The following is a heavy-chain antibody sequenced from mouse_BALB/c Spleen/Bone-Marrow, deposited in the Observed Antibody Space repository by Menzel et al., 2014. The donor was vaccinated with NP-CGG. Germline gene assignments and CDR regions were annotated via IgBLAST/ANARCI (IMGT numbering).Heavy chain of an antibody. CDR1: GYTFTSYW. CDR2: INPSNGRT. Sequence: VQLQQSGAELVKPGASVKLSCKASGYTFTSYWMHWVKQRPGQGLEWIGEINPSNGRTNYNEKFKSKATLTVDKSSSTAYMQLSSLTSEDSAVYSCARTYFDYWGQGTTLTVSS. V-gene: IGHV1S81*02. J-gene: IGHJ2*01. CDR3: ARTYFDY.